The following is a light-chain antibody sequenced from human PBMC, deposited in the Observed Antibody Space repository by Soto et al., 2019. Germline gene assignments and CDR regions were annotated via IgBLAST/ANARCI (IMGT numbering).Light chain of an antibody. CDR3: ISYAGTYKPA. CDR2: DVN. J-gene: IGLJ2*01. Sequence: QSALTQPPSASGSPGQSVAISCSGTSSDVGGYNYVSWYQQHPGKAPKLMIYDVNKRPSGVPDRFSGSKSGNMASLTVSGLQAEDEADYYCISYAGTYKPAFGGGTKLTVL. V-gene: IGLV2-8*01. CDR1: SSDVGGYNY.